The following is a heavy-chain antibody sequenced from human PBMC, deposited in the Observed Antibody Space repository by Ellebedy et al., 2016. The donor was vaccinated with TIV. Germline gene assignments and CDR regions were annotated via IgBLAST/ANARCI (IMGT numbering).Heavy chain of an antibody. Sequence: GSLRLSXTVSGGSISSYYWSWIRQHPGKGLEWIGYIYYSGSTYYNPSLKSRVTISVDTSKNQFSLKLSSVTAADTAVYYCARGRYYYGSGSYHGNDYWGQGTLVTVSS. J-gene: IGHJ4*02. CDR3: ARGRYYYGSGSYHGNDY. D-gene: IGHD3-10*01. CDR2: IYYSGST. V-gene: IGHV4-59*12. CDR1: GGSISSYY.